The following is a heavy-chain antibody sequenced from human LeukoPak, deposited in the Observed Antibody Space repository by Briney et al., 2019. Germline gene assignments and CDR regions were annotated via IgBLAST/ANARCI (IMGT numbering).Heavy chain of an antibody. Sequence: PGGSLRLSCEGSGFTFSNYWMTWVRQAPEKGLEWVANIKPSGSEKHYADSVEGRFTISRDNAKNSLYLQMNSLRAEDTAVYYCAKGRPHHRDYLDYWGQGTLVTVSS. CDR2: IKPSGSEK. D-gene: IGHD1-14*01. J-gene: IGHJ4*02. V-gene: IGHV3-7*01. CDR3: AKGRPHHRDYLDY. CDR1: GFTFSNYW.